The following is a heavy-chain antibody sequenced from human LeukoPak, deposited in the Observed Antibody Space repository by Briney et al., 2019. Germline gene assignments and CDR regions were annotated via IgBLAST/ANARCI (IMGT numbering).Heavy chain of an antibody. D-gene: IGHD3-3*01. CDR3: ARATNDFWSGYSPPYFDY. CDR2: ISAYNGNT. Sequence: ASVKVSCKASGYTFTGYYMHWVRQAPGQGLEWMGWISAYNGNTNYAQKPQGRVTMTTDTSTSTAYMELRSLRSDDTAVYYCARATNDFWSGYSPPYFDYWGQGTLVTVSS. J-gene: IGHJ4*02. V-gene: IGHV1-18*04. CDR1: GYTFTGYY.